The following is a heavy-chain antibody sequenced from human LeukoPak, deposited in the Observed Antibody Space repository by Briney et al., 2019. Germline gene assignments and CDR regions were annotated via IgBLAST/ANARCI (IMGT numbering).Heavy chain of an antibody. J-gene: IGHJ5*02. CDR2: INHSGST. D-gene: IGHD4-17*01. Sequence: PSETLSLTCAVYGGSFSGYYWSWIRQPPGKGLEWIGEINHSGSTNYNPSLKSRVTISVDTSKNQFSLKLSSVTAADTAVYYCARVFMTTVTHNWFDPWGQGTLVTVSS. CDR1: GGSFSGYY. CDR3: ARVFMTTVTHNWFDP. V-gene: IGHV4-34*01.